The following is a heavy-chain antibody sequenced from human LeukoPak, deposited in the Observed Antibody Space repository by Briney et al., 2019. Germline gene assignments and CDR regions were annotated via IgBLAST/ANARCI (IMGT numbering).Heavy chain of an antibody. CDR2: IYYSGST. Sequence: SETLSLTCTVSGGXISSGGYYWSWIRQHPGKGLEWIGYIYYSGSTYYNPSLKSRVTISADTSKNQFSLKLSSVTAADTAVYYCARVSHYYDSSGINWFDPWGQGTLVTVSS. CDR3: ARVSHYYDSSGINWFDP. V-gene: IGHV4-31*03. CDR1: GGXISSGGYY. D-gene: IGHD3-22*01. J-gene: IGHJ5*02.